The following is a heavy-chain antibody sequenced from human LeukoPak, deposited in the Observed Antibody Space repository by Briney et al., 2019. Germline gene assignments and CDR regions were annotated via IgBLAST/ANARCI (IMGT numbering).Heavy chain of an antibody. Sequence: SETLSLTCTVSGGSISSSSYYWVWIRQPPGKGLEWIGSIYYSGSTYYNPSLKSRVTISVDTSKNQFSLKLSSVTAADTAVYYCARHLATATNFDYWGQGTLVTVSS. V-gene: IGHV4-39*01. CDR1: GGSISSSSYY. CDR2: IYYSGST. D-gene: IGHD2-15*01. CDR3: ARHLATATNFDY. J-gene: IGHJ4*02.